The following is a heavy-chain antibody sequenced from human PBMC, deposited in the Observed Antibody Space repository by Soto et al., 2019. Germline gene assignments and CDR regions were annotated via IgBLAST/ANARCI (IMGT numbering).Heavy chain of an antibody. D-gene: IGHD2-15*01. J-gene: IGHJ6*02. Sequence: GGSLRLSCAASGFTFSSYAMHWVRQAPGKGLEWVAVISYDGSNKYYADSVKGRFTISRDNSKNTLYLQMNSLRAEDTAVYYCARAGIVVVVAANTFSYGMDVWGQGTTVTVSS. V-gene: IGHV3-30-3*01. CDR2: ISYDGSNK. CDR3: ARAGIVVVVAANTFSYGMDV. CDR1: GFTFSSYA.